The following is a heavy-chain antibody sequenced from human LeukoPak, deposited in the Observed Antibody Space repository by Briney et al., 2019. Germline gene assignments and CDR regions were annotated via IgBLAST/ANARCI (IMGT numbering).Heavy chain of an antibody. D-gene: IGHD6-13*01. CDR2: IYPGDSDT. J-gene: IGHJ4*02. Sequence: GESLKISCKGSGHSFTSYWIGWVRQMPGKGLEWMGIIYPGDSDTRYSPSFQGQVTISADKSISTAYLQWSSLKASDTAMYYCARQQIAAAGTLDYWGQGTLVTVSS. CDR1: GHSFTSYW. CDR3: ARQQIAAAGTLDY. V-gene: IGHV5-51*01.